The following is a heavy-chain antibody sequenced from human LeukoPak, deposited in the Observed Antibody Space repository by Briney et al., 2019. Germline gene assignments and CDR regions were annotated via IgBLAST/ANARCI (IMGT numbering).Heavy chain of an antibody. Sequence: PGRSLRLSCAASGFTFDDYAMHWVRQAPGKGLEWVSGISWNSGSIGYADSVKGRFTISRDNAKNSLYLQMNSLRADDTAVYYCARNPAKVFPAVYWGQGTLVTVSS. CDR1: GFTFDDYA. D-gene: IGHD2-2*01. J-gene: IGHJ4*02. CDR3: ARNPAKVFPAVY. CDR2: ISWNSGSI. V-gene: IGHV3-9*01.